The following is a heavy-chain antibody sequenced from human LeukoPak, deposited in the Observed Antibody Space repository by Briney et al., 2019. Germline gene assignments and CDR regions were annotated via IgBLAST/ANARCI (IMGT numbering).Heavy chain of an antibody. D-gene: IGHD2-15*01. CDR1: GFTFTNHA. J-gene: IGHJ4*02. CDR3: ARVPREGYCSGGSCHVFYFDY. V-gene: IGHV3-23*01. CDR2: ISAGDSNI. Sequence: GSLRLSCAASGFTFTNHAMSWVRQAPGKGLEWVSSISAGDSNIYYAESVKGRFTISRDNSKSTLNLQINSLRDEDTAVYYCARVPREGYCSGGSCHVFYFDYWGQGTLVTVSS.